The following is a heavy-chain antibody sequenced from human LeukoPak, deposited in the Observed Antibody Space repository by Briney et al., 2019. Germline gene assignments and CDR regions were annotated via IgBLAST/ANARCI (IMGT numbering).Heavy chain of an antibody. D-gene: IGHD3-10*01. Sequence: SETLSLTCAVYGGSFSGYYLSWIRQPPGKGLEWIGEISHSGSTNYNPSLKSRVTISVDTSKNQFSLKLSSVTAADTAVYYCARGSLPAMVRGVPTLDYWGQGTLVTVSS. V-gene: IGHV4-34*01. J-gene: IGHJ4*02. CDR3: ARGSLPAMVRGVPTLDY. CDR2: ISHSGST. CDR1: GGSFSGYY.